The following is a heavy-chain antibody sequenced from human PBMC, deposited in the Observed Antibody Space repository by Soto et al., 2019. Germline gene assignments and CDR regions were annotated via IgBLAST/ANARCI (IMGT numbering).Heavy chain of an antibody. J-gene: IGHJ4*02. V-gene: IGHV4-61*08. CDR3: ARVAYDSSGYYYRMDY. D-gene: IGHD3-22*01. Sequence: QVQLQESGPGLVKPSETLSLTCTVSGGSVSSGGYYWSWIRQPPGKGLEWIGYIYYSGSTNYNPSLKSRVTISVDTSKNQFSLKLSSVTAADTAVYYCARVAYDSSGYYYRMDYWGQGTLVTVSS. CDR2: IYYSGST. CDR1: GGSVSSGGYY.